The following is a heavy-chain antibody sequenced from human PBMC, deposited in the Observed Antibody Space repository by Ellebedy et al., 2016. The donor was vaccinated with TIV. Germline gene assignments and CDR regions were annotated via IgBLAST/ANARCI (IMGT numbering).Heavy chain of an antibody. V-gene: IGHV4-61*05. J-gene: IGHJ4*02. CDR2: IYYRGST. CDR3: ARRRDAYNYYFDS. CDR1: GGSISSSSYY. Sequence: MPSETLSLTCTVSGGSISSSSYYWSWIRQSPAKGLEWIGYIYYRGSTSYNPSLTSRVTISIDTSKSQFSLRLTSATAADTAVYFCARRRDAYNYYFDSWGQGTLVTVSS. D-gene: IGHD5-24*01.